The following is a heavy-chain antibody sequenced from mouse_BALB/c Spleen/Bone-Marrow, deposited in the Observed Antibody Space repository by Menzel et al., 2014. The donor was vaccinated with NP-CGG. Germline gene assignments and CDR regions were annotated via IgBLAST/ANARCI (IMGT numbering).Heavy chain of an antibody. CDR3: ARTYDYEGAMDY. CDR1: GFSLTSYG. J-gene: IGHJ4*01. D-gene: IGHD2-4*01. V-gene: IGHV2-2*02. Sequence: QVQLKESGPGLVQPSQSLSITCTVSGFSLTSYGVHWVRQSPGKGLEWLGVIWSGGSTDYNAAFISRLSISKDNSKRQVFFKMNRLQANDTAIYYCARTYDYEGAMDYWGQGTSVTVSP. CDR2: IWSGGST.